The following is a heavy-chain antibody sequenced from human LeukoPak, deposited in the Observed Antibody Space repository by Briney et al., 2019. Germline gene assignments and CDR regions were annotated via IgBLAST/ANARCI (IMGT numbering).Heavy chain of an antibody. CDR3: AKVSWDYSSGWYYFDY. D-gene: IGHD6-19*01. J-gene: IGHJ4*02. V-gene: IGHV3-30*18. CDR2: ISYDGSNK. CDR1: GFTFSSYG. Sequence: PGGSLRLSCAASGFTFSSYGMHWVRQAPGKGLEWVAVISYDGSNKYYADSVKGRFTISRDNSKNTLYLQMNSLRAEDTAVYYCAKVSWDYSSGWYYFDYWGQGTLVTVSS.